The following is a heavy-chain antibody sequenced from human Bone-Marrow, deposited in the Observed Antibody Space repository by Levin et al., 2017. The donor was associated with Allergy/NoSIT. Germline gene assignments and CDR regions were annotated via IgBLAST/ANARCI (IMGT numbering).Heavy chain of an antibody. D-gene: IGHD6-13*01. V-gene: IGHV3-21*01. CDR1: GFTFSSYS. CDR2: ISSSSSYI. Sequence: GESLKISCAASGFTFSSYSMNWVRQAPGKGLEWVSSISSSSSYIYYADSVKGRFTISRDNAKNSLYLQMNSLRAEDTAVYYCARIRSSWSYNWFDPWGQGTLVTVSS. CDR3: ARIRSSWSYNWFDP. J-gene: IGHJ5*02.